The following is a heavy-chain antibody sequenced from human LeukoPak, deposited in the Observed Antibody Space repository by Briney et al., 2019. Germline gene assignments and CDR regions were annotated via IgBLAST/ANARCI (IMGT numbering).Heavy chain of an antibody. D-gene: IGHD2-2*01. CDR3: ARSPTKRVPEDY. CDR2: IFHSGST. J-gene: IGHJ4*02. CDR1: SASISTYY. V-gene: IGHV4-59*12. Sequence: SETLSLTCTVSSASISTYYWSWIRQPPGKGLEWIGQIFHSGSTSYSPSLKSRVTISMDKSKNQFSLRLTSVTAADTAVYYCARSPTKRVPEDYWGQGTLVTVSS.